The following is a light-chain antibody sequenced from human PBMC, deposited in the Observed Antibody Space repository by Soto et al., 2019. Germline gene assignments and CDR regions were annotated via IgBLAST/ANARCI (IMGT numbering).Light chain of an antibody. J-gene: IGKJ2*01. CDR3: QQYRGKPFT. CDR1: QSIDSW. CDR2: DAS. V-gene: IGKV1-5*01. Sequence: DNQMTQSPSTLSASVGDRVTIACRASQSIDSWLAWYQQKPGKAPKFLIYDASDLESGVPSRFSGSGSGTEFTLTISSLQPDDFATYYCQQYRGKPFTFGQGTKVEIK.